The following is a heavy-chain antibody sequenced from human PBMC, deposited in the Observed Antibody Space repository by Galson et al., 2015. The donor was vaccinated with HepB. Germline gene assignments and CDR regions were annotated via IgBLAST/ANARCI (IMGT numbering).Heavy chain of an antibody. Sequence: SLRLSCAASGCTFNSHGMHWVRQAPGKGLECVAGIRSDGSKKHYTHSVQGRFTISRDNSKNTLYLKMNSLRVEDTAVYYCAREGDPYEFWCDLDYWGHGTLVTVSS. CDR1: GCTFNSHG. V-gene: IGHV3-33*01. J-gene: IGHJ4*01. CDR3: AREGDPYEFWCDLDY. CDR2: IRSDGSKK. D-gene: IGHD3-3*01.